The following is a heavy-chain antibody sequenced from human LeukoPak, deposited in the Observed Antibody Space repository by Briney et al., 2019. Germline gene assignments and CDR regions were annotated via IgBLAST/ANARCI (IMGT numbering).Heavy chain of an antibody. V-gene: IGHV4-61*02. CDR3: ARDWGTTYYDFWSGYSIDAFDI. D-gene: IGHD3-3*01. CDR1: GGSISSGSYY. Sequence: PSQALSLTCTVSGGSISSGSYYWSWIRQPAGKGLEWIGRIYTSGSTNYNPSLKSRVTISVDTSKNQFSLKLSSVTAADTAVYYCARDWGTTYYDFWSGYSIDAFDIWGQGTMVTVSS. CDR2: IYTSGST. J-gene: IGHJ3*02.